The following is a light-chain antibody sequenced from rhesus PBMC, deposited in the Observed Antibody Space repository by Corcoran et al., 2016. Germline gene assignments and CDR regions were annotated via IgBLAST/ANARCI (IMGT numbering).Light chain of an antibody. V-gene: IGKV1-74*01. CDR3: QHAYGTPYS. Sequence: DIQMTQSPSSLSASVGDRVTITCRASENVNNYLNWYQQKPGKAPKVLIYKASTLQSGVPSRFIGSGSGTDHTFSISSLQPEDVATYYCQHAYGTPYSFGQGTKVEIK. CDR1: ENVNNY. J-gene: IGKJ2*01. CDR2: KAS.